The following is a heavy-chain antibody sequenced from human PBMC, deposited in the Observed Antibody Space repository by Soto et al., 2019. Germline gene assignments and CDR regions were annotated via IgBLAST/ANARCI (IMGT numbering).Heavy chain of an antibody. CDR3: ARGHYSNHHNYFDY. CDR1: GDSVSSNSAA. CDR2: TYYRSKWYN. Sequence: KQSQTLSLTCAISGDSVSSNSAAWNWIRQSPSRGLEWLGRTYYRSKWYNDYAVSVKSRITINPDTSKNQFSLQLNSVTPEDTAVYYCARGHYSNHHNYFDYWGQGTLVTVSS. V-gene: IGHV6-1*01. D-gene: IGHD4-4*01. J-gene: IGHJ4*02.